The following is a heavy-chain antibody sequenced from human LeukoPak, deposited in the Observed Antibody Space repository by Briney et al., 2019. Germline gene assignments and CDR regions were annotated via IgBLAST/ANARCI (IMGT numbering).Heavy chain of an antibody. CDR3: ARDRGQKLRYFDCLSD. D-gene: IGHD3-9*01. V-gene: IGHV1-69*13. Sequence: ASVKVSCKASGGTFSSYAISWVRQAPGQGLEWMGGIIPIFGTANYAQKFQGRVTITADESTSTAYMELSSLRSEDTAVYYCARDRGQKLRYFDCLSDWGQGTLVTVSS. CDR1: GGTFSSYA. CDR2: IIPIFGTA. J-gene: IGHJ4*02.